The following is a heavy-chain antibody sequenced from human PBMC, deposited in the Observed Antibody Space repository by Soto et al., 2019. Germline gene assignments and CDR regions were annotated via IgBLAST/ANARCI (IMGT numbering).Heavy chain of an antibody. D-gene: IGHD1-1*01. CDR3: AREGGYVDY. Sequence: SETLSRTCTVSGGPIRSSSHYCGCIRHSPGTGLEWIGSIDESGDSYYNPSLESRVTIFVDTSKNPFSLKLISVHGADSAIYYCAREGGYVDYWGQGTLVTVSS. J-gene: IGHJ4*02. CDR1: GGPIRSSSHY. V-gene: IGHV4-39*02. CDR2: IDESGDS.